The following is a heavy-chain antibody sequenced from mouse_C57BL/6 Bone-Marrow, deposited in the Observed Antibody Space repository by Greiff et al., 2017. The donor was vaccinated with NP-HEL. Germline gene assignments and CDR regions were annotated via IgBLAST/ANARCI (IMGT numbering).Heavy chain of an antibody. J-gene: IGHJ2*01. CDR3: ARFGRVFDY. CDR2: IYPRSGNT. CDR1: GYTFTSYG. V-gene: IGHV1-81*01. D-gene: IGHD1-1*01. Sequence: VQLQQSGAELARPGASVKLSCKASGYTFTSYGISWVKQRTGQGLEWIGEIYPRSGNTYYNEKFKGKATLTADKSSSTAYMELRSLTSEDSAVYFCARFGRVFDYWGQGTTLTVSS.